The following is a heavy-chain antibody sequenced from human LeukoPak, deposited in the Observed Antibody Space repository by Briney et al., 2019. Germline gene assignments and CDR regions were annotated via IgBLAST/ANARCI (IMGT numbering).Heavy chain of an antibody. CDR3: AKAEYGDLDY. J-gene: IGHJ4*02. V-gene: IGHV3-30*18. CDR1: GFTFSSYG. CDR2: ISYDGSNK. D-gene: IGHD4-17*01. Sequence: GGSLRLSCAASGFTFSSYGMHWVRQAPGKGLEWVAVISYDGSNKYYADSVKGRFTISRDNSKNTLYLQMNSLRAEDTAVYYCAKAEYGDLDYWGQGTLVTVSS.